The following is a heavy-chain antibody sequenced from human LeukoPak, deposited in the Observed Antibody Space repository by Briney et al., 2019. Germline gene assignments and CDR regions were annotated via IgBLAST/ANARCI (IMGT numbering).Heavy chain of an antibody. J-gene: IGHJ3*02. CDR3: ARVAVMIGYAFDI. D-gene: IGHD3-22*01. CDR1: GGSISSGSYY. CDR2: IYTSGST. Sequence: PSETLSLTCTVSGGSISSGSYYWSWIRQPAGKGLEWIGRIYTSGSTNYNPSLKSRVTISVDTSKNQFSLKLSSVTAADTAVYYCARVAVMIGYAFDIWGQGTMVTVSS. V-gene: IGHV4-61*02.